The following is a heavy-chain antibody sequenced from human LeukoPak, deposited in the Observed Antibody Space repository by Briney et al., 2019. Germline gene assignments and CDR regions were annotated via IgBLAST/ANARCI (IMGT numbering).Heavy chain of an antibody. J-gene: IGHJ6*03. V-gene: IGHV3-11*01. CDR2: ITNSGTM. Sequence: GGSLRLSCAASGFTFRDYYMSWIRQAPGKGLEWISHITNSGTMFYADSVKGRFTVSRDDAKNSLYLQMNSLRGEDTAVYYCARDRGLVATNADYYMDVWGNGTTVIVSS. D-gene: IGHD5-12*01. CDR3: ARDRGLVATNADYYMDV. CDR1: GFTFRDYY.